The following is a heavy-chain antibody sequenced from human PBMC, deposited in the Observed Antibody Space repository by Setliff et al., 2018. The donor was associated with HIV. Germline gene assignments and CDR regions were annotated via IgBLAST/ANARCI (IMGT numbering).Heavy chain of an antibody. D-gene: IGHD3-10*01. Sequence: GASVKVSCKPSGYTFTTYGPSWVRQAPGQGLEWMGWISTYSDETSSSQNLQGRLTMTTDTSTSTAYMELRSLRSDDTAVYYCAREVLQYYYANNHKILDYWGQGTLVTVSS. V-gene: IGHV1-18*01. CDR3: AREVLQYYYANNHKILDY. CDR2: ISTYSDET. J-gene: IGHJ4*02. CDR1: GYTFTTYG.